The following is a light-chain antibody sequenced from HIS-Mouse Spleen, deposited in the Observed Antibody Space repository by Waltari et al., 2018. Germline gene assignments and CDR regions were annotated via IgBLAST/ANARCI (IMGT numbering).Light chain of an antibody. J-gene: IGLJ3*02. CDR3: YSTDSTFTHRV. V-gene: IGLV3-10*01. CDR2: EDS. CDR1: ALPTKY. Sequence: SYELTQPPSVSVSPGQTARITCSGDALPTKYAYWYQQKSGQAPVLVIYEDSKRPSGIPERFSGSSSGTLATLTISGAQVEDEADYYCYSTDSTFTHRVFGGGPSLTVL.